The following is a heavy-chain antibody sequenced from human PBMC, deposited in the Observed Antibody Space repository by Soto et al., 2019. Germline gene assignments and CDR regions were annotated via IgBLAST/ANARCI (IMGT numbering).Heavy chain of an antibody. Sequence: QVQLQESGPGLVKPSETLSLTCTVSGGSVSSGSYYWSWIRQPPGKGLEWIGYIYYSGSTNYNPSLKSRVTISVDTSKNQFSLKLSSVTAADTAVYYCARGRTDDSSGYYFWFDPWGQGTLVTVSS. CDR2: IYYSGST. CDR3: ARGRTDDSSGYYFWFDP. D-gene: IGHD3-22*01. CDR1: GGSVSSGSYY. V-gene: IGHV4-61*01. J-gene: IGHJ5*02.